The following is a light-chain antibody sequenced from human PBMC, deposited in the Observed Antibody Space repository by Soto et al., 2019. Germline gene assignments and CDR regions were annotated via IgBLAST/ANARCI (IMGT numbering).Light chain of an antibody. CDR2: EVS. CDR1: QSLLHSDGKAY. CDR3: RKRKQLPLT. Sequence: IVMTQTALFLSVTPGQPASISYKSSQSLLHSDGKAYLYWYFQRPGQPPQHLVSEVSDRFSGVTARFRCTGPGTDFTLAISRVESEDVGLYSCRKRKQLPLTFGPGTKVEVK. V-gene: IGKV2D-29*01. J-gene: IGKJ1*01.